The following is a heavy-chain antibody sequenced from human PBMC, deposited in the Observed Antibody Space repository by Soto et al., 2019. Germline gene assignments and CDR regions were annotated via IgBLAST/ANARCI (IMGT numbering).Heavy chain of an antibody. J-gene: IGHJ4*02. CDR3: ARHPRDCSGGSCYTGGFDY. D-gene: IGHD2-15*01. CDR2: IIPIFGTA. V-gene: IGHV1-69*01. CDR1: GGTFSSYA. Sequence: QVQLVQSGAEVKKPGSSVKVSCKASGGTFSSYAISWVRQAPGQGLEWMGGIIPIFGTANYAQKFQGRVTITADESTSTAYMELSSLRSEDTAVYYCARHPRDCSGGSCYTGGFDYWGQGTLVTVSS.